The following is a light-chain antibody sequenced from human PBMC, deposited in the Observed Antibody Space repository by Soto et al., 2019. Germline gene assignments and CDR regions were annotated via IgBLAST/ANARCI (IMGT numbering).Light chain of an antibody. J-gene: IGKJ2*01. V-gene: IGKV3-20*01. CDR3: QQYYSSPLYT. Sequence: DIVLTQSPGTLSLSPGERATLSCRASQSVGSSHLAWYQQKPGQAPRLVIYGASNRATGIPDRFSGSGSGTDFTLTISRLEPEDFAVYYCQQYYSSPLYTFGQGTKLEIK. CDR1: QSVGSSH. CDR2: GAS.